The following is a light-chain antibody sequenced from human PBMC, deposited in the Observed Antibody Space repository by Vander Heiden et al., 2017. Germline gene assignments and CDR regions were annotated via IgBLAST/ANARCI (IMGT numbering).Light chain of an antibody. CDR1: SSNIGSNT. CDR3: AAWDDSLNGRV. V-gene: IGLV1-44*01. CDR2: INN. J-gene: IGLJ3*02. Sequence: QSVLTQPPSASGTPGPRVTISCSGSSSNIGSNTVNWYQQLPGTAPKLLIFINNQRPSGVPDRFSGSKSGTSASLAISGLQSEDEADYYCAAWDDSLNGRVFGGGTKLTVL.